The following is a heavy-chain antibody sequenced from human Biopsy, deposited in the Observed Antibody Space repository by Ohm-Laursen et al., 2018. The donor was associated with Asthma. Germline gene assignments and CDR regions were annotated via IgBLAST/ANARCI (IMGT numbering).Heavy chain of an antibody. J-gene: IGHJ4*02. CDR2: ISFDGTNR. V-gene: IGHV3-30*18. CDR1: GFTFSNYG. CDR3: AKEVFPGWELRRGPDS. D-gene: IGHD1-26*01. Sequence: SLRLSCAATGFTFSNYGMHWVRQAPGKGLDWVAVISFDGTNRNYTDSVKGRFTISRDNSRNTLHLEMNSLRAEDSAVYFCAKEVFPGWELRRGPDSWGQGTLVTVSS.